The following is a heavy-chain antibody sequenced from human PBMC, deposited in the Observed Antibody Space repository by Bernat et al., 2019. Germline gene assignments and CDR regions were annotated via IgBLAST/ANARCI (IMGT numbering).Heavy chain of an antibody. J-gene: IGHJ4*02. D-gene: IGHD3-16*01. Sequence: EVQLLESGGGLVQPGGSLRLSCAASGFTFSSFAMNWVRQAPGRGLEWVSAIPGSSDSKHYADSVKGRFNISRDNSKNTLYMQMKSLRAEDTAVYYCAKDHGDWGSSFDSWGQGILVTVSS. CDR1: GFTFSSFA. V-gene: IGHV3-23*01. CDR3: AKDHGDWGSSFDS. CDR2: IPGSSDSK.